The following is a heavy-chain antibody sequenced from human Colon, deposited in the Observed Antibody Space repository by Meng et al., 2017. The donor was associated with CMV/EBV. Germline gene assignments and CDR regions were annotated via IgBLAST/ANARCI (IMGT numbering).Heavy chain of an antibody. CDR3: AKESGYGFLGSNYFDS. CDR2: ITGRSTDT. Sequence: GESLKISCAASGFTFSDFAMGWVRQAPGKGLDWVSAITGRSTDTYYADSVKGRFTIFRDNSNNTLYPQMHSLRAADTAVYFCAKESGYGFLGSNYFDSWGQGTLVTVSS. D-gene: IGHD3-16*01. V-gene: IGHV3-23*01. J-gene: IGHJ4*02. CDR1: GFTFSDFA.